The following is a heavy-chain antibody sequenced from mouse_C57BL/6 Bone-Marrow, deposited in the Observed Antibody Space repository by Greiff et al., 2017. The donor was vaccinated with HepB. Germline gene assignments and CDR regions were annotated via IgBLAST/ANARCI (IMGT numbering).Heavy chain of an antibody. V-gene: IGHV4-1*01. CDR2: INPDSSTI. CDR1: AVDFSRYW. CDR3: ATSSWFAY. J-gene: IGHJ3*01. Sequence: SASAVDFSRYWMSWVRRAPGKGLEWIGEINPDSSTINYAPSLKDKFIISRDNAKNTLYLQMSKVRSEDTALYYCATSSWFAYWGQGTLVTVSA.